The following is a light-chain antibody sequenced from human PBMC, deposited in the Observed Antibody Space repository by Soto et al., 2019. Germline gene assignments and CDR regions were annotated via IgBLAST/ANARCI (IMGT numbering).Light chain of an antibody. CDR2: DVS. J-gene: IGLJ1*01. Sequence: QSVLTQPASVSGSPGQSITISCTGTSSEVGGYNYVSWYQQHPGKAPKLMIYDVSNRPSGVSNRFSGSKSGNTASLTISGLQAEDEADYYCSSYTSSSTPVFGTGTKLTVL. CDR3: SSYTSSSTPV. V-gene: IGLV2-14*01. CDR1: SSEVGGYNY.